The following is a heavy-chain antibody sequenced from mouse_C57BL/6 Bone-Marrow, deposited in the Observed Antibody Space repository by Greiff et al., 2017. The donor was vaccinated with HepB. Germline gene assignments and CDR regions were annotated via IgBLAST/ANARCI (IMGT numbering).Heavy chain of an antibody. D-gene: IGHD2-4*01. Sequence: EVKLQESVAELVRPGASVKLSCTASGFNIKNTYMHWVKQRPEQGLEWIGRIDPANGNTKYAPKFQGKATITADTSSNTAYLQLSSLTSEDTAIYYCARGVWVYDYDEPFAYWGQGTLVTVSA. J-gene: IGHJ3*01. CDR3: ARGVWVYDYDEPFAY. V-gene: IGHV14-3*01. CDR2: IDPANGNT. CDR1: GFNIKNTY.